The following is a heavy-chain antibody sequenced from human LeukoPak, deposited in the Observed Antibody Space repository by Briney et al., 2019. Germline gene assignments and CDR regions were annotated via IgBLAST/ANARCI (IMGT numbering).Heavy chain of an antibody. D-gene: IGHD3-3*01. Sequence: GGSLRLSCAASGFTFSNAWMNWVRQAPGKGLEWVSSISSSSSYIYYADSVKGRFTISRDNAKNSLYLQMNSLRAEDTAVYYCARDRDFWSGDLYYYYYGMDVWGQGTTVTVSS. J-gene: IGHJ6*02. V-gene: IGHV3-21*01. CDR2: ISSSSSYI. CDR1: GFTFSNAW. CDR3: ARDRDFWSGDLYYYYYGMDV.